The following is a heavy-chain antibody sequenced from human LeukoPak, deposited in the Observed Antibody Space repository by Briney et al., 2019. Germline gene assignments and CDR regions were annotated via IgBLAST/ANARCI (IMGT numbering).Heavy chain of an antibody. CDR1: GFTFSIYE. D-gene: IGHD3-10*01. Sequence: PGGSLRLSCATSGFTFSIYEMNWVRQAPGKGLEWISYISRSGGTIFYADSVKGRFTISRDNAKSSMYLQMNSLTAEDTAVYFCARDFSGAIDYWGQGTQVTVSS. CDR2: ISRSGGTI. J-gene: IGHJ4*02. V-gene: IGHV3-48*03. CDR3: ARDFSGAIDY.